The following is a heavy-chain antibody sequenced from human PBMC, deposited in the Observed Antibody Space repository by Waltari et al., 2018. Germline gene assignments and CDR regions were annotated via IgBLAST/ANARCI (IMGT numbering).Heavy chain of an antibody. Sequence: QLQLVQSGAEVKKPGASVKVSCKASGYSFNYYTIHWLRQAPGRRLEWMGGVGAGNGNTKKSQKCQGSVSITRDTSASTAYMEVRSLRPEDTAVYYGARGDGSTNYYYYPCMDVWGKGTTVTVSS. V-gene: IGHV1-3*01. CDR3: ARGDGSTNYYYYPCMDV. D-gene: IGHD3-10*01. J-gene: IGHJ6*03. CDR1: GYSFNYYT. CDR2: VGAGNGNT.